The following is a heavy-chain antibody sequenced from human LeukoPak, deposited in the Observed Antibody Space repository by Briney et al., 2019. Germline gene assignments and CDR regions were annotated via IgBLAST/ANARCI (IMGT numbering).Heavy chain of an antibody. D-gene: IGHD1-26*01. V-gene: IGHV1-18*01. J-gene: IGHJ4*02. CDR1: GYTFTSYG. Sequence: ASVKVSCKASGYTFTSYGISWVRQAPGQGLEWMGWISPYNGNTNDAQKLQGRVTMSTDTSTSTAYMELRSLRSADTAVYYCARGGATTNFDHWGQGTLVIVSS. CDR2: ISPYNGNT. CDR3: ARGGATTNFDH.